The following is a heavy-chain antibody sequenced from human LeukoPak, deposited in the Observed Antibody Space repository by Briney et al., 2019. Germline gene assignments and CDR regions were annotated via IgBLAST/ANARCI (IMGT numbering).Heavy chain of an antibody. CDR3: ARDPGPYSSPPDY. J-gene: IGHJ4*02. Sequence: GGSLRLSCAASGFTFSSYSMNWVRQAPGKGLEWVSYISSTSSLIYYADSVKGRFTISRDNAKNSLYLQMNSLRAEDTAVYYCARDPGPYSSPPDYWGLGTLVTVSS. V-gene: IGHV3-48*04. D-gene: IGHD6-19*01. CDR1: GFTFSSYS. CDR2: ISSTSSLI.